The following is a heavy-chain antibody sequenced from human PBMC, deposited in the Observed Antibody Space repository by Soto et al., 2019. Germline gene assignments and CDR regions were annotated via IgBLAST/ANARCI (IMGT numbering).Heavy chain of an antibody. CDR3: ARHGIAVAPDY. CDR2: IYYSGST. D-gene: IGHD6-19*01. CDR1: GGSISSSSYY. J-gene: IGHJ4*02. Sequence: SETLSLTCTVSGGSISSSSYYWGWIRQPPGKGLEWIGSIYYSGSTYYNPSLKSRVTISVDTSKNQFSLKLSSVTAADTAVYYCARHGIAVAPDYWGQGTLVTVSS. V-gene: IGHV4-39*01.